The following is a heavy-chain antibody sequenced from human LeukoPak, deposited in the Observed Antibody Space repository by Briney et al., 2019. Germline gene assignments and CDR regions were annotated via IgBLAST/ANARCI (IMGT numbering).Heavy chain of an antibody. CDR2: IYYSGST. Sequence: SETLSLTCTVSGGSISSGGYYWSWIRQHPGKGLEWIGYIYYSGSTYYNPSLKSRVNISVDTSKNQFSLKLSSVTAADTAVYYCARGGGSGSREFDYWGQGTLVTVSS. CDR3: ARGGGSGSREFDY. CDR1: GGSISSGGYY. J-gene: IGHJ4*02. V-gene: IGHV4-31*03. D-gene: IGHD1-26*01.